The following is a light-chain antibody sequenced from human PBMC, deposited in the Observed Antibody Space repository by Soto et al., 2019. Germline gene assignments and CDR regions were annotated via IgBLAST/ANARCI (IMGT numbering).Light chain of an antibody. CDR3: QSYDSSLSGSKAV. J-gene: IGLJ2*01. V-gene: IGLV1-40*01. CDR1: SSNIGAGYD. CDR2: GNS. Sequence: LTPPPSVSGAPGQRVTISCTGSSSNIGAGYDVHWYQQLPGTAPKLLIYGNSNRPSGVPDRFSGSKSGTSASLAITGLQAEDEADYYCQSYDSSLSGSKAVFGGGTKLTVL.